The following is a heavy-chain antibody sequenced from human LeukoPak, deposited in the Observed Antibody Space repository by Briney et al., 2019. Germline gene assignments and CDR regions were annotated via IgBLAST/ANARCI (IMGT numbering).Heavy chain of an antibody. V-gene: IGHV3-66*01. CDR3: ARDYYGSGSGPFDY. CDR1: GFTVSSNY. J-gene: IGHJ4*02. CDR2: IYSGGST. Sequence: PGGSLRLSCAASGFTVSSNYMSWVRQAPGKGLEWVSVIYSGGSTYYADSVKGRFTISRDNSKNTLYLQMNSLRAEDTAVYYCARDYYGSGSGPFDYWGQGTLVTVSS. D-gene: IGHD3-10*01.